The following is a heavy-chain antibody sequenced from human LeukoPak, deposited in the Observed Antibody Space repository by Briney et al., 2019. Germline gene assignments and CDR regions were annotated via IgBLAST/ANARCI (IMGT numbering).Heavy chain of an antibody. CDR1: GGSISSYY. CDR2: IYYSGST. J-gene: IGHJ4*02. V-gene: IGHV4-59*01. D-gene: IGHD3-22*01. CDR3: ARGYYYDSSGYFPTFDY. Sequence: SETLSLTCTVSGGSISSYYWSWIRRPPGKGLEWIGYIYYSGSTNYNPSLKCRVTISVDTSKNQFSLKLSSVTAADTAVYYCARGYYYDSSGYFPTFDYWGQGTLVTVSS.